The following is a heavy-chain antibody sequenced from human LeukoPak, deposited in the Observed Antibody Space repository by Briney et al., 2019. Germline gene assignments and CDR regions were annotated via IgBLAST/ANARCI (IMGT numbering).Heavy chain of an antibody. V-gene: IGHV3-13*04. D-gene: IGHD6-19*01. Sequence: PGGSLRLSCAAPGFTFSSYDMHWVRQPIGKGLEWVSTIGAAGEMFYPGSVKGRFTVSRDDAKNSMYLQMNSLRAGDTAVYYCVRRLRGWSSGFDYWGQGILVTVSS. J-gene: IGHJ4*02. CDR1: GFTFSSYD. CDR2: IGAAGEM. CDR3: VRRLRGWSSGFDY.